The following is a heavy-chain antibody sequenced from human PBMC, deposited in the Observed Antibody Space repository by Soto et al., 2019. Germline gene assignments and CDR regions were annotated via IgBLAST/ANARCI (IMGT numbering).Heavy chain of an antibody. CDR1: GFTFSSYD. Sequence: GGSLRLSCAASGFTFSSYDMHWVRQATGKGLEWVSAIGTAGDTYYPGSVKGRFTISRENAKNSLYLQMNSLRAEDTAVYYCARDSYGSGRWYYYYYGMDVWGQGTTVTVSS. CDR2: IGTAGDT. V-gene: IGHV3-13*01. CDR3: ARDSYGSGRWYYYYYGMDV. D-gene: IGHD3-10*01. J-gene: IGHJ6*02.